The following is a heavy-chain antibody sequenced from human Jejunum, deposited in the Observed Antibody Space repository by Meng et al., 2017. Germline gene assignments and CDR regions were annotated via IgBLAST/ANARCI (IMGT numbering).Heavy chain of an antibody. CDR1: GESISSGGHY. Sequence: QVQLQESGPGLVTPSQTLSLTCPVSGESISSGGHYWSWIRQHPGKGLEWIGYIYYTGSAYYNPSLESRVTLSVDTSNNQFSLRLNSVTAADTAVYYCAREGQLMLGLVDYWGQGTLVTVSS. J-gene: IGHJ4*02. D-gene: IGHD2-2*01. CDR3: AREGQLMLGLVDY. V-gene: IGHV4-31*03. CDR2: IYYTGSA.